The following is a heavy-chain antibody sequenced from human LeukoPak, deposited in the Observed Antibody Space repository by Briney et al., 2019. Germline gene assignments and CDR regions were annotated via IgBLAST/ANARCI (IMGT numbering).Heavy chain of an antibody. CDR3: ATRADWFDP. J-gene: IGHJ5*02. V-gene: IGHV4-38-2*01. Sequence: SETLSLTCVVSGFSISSGYYWGWIRQPPGKGLEWIGSMHHGGSTFYNPSLKSRVTISLDTSKNHFSLKMTSVTAADTAVYFCATRADWFDPWGQGTLVTVSS. CDR2: MHHGGST. CDR1: GFSISSGYY.